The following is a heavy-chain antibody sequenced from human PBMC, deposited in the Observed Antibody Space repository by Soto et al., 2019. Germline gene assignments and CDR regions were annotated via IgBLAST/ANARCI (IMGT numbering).Heavy chain of an antibody. D-gene: IGHD6-6*01. CDR3: ATSEYSSLSINWFDP. V-gene: IGHV4-39*07. J-gene: IGHJ5*02. Sequence: SETLSLTCDVSGGSIDNSHSFWGWVRQPPGRGLEFLGSVYYSGGTYYNPSLKSRVKILVDKSRNQFSLRLSSVTAADTAVYFCATSEYSSLSINWFDPWGQGALVTVSS. CDR1: GGSIDNSHSF. CDR2: VYYSGGT.